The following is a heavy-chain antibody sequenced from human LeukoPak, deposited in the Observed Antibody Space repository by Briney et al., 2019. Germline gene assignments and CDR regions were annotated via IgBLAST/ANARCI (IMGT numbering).Heavy chain of an antibody. CDR1: GFTFSSYA. Sequence: GGSLRLSCAASGFTFSSYAMSWVRQAPGKGLEWVSAISGSGGSTYYADSVKGRFTISRDNSKNTLYPQMNSLRAEDTAVYYCAKYIQWFGDLFDYWGQGTLVTVSS. V-gene: IGHV3-23*01. D-gene: IGHD3-10*01. CDR2: ISGSGGST. J-gene: IGHJ4*02. CDR3: AKYIQWFGDLFDY.